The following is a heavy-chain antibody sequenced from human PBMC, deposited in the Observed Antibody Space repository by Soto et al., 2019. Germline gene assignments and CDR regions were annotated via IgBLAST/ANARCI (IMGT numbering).Heavy chain of an antibody. V-gene: IGHV1-69*13. CDR3: ARGLLRGYSYGSYFDY. CDR2: IIPIFGTA. J-gene: IGHJ4*02. Sequence: VKVSCKASGGTFSSYAISWVRQAPGQGLEWMGGIIPIFGTANYAQKFQGRVTITADKSTSTAYMELSSLRSEDTAVYYCARGLLRGYSYGSYFDYWGQGTLVTVSS. D-gene: IGHD5-18*01. CDR1: GGTFSSYA.